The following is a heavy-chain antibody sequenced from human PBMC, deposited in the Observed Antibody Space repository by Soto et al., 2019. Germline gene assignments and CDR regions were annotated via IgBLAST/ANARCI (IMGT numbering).Heavy chain of an antibody. Sequence: QVQLQESGPGLVKPSQTLSLTCSVSGGSISSGDYYWSWIRQPPGKGLEWIGYLYYSGSTYYNPSLKSRVTISVDTSKNQFSLKLTSVTAADTAVYYCARADSSGYWYFDLWGRGTLVTVSS. D-gene: IGHD3-22*01. CDR1: GGSISSGDYY. J-gene: IGHJ2*01. CDR2: LYYSGST. V-gene: IGHV4-30-4*01. CDR3: ARADSSGYWYFDL.